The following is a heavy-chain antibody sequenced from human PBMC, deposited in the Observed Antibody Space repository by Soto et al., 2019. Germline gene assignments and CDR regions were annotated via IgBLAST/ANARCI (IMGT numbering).Heavy chain of an antibody. Sequence: EVQLLESGGGLVQPGGSLRLSCAASGFTFGSYAMSWVRQAPGKGLEWVSSASSIGDSTYYADSVKGRFTISRDNSKNTLYLQLNSLRAEDTAVYYCARDLYSNNWPRIFGVWGQGTLVTVSS. CDR1: GFTFGSYA. CDR3: ARDLYSNNWPRIFGV. V-gene: IGHV3-23*01. CDR2: ASSIGDST. D-gene: IGHD6-13*01. J-gene: IGHJ4*02.